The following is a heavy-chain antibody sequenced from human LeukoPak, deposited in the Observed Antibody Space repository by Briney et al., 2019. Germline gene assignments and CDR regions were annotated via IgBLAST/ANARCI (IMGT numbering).Heavy chain of an antibody. V-gene: IGHV3-21*04. CDR1: GFTFSSYS. CDR3: ATGVAGTYWYYFDY. D-gene: IGHD6-19*01. J-gene: IGHJ4*02. CDR2: ISSSSSYI. Sequence: GGSLRLSCAASGFTFSSYSMNWVRQAPGKGLEWVSSISSSSSYIYYADSVKGRFTISRDNAKNSLYLQMNSLRAEDTAVYYCATGVAGTYWYYFDYWGQGTLVTVSS.